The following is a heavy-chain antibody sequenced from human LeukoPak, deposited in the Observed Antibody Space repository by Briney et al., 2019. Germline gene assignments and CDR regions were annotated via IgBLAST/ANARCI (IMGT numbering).Heavy chain of an antibody. D-gene: IGHD5-12*01. V-gene: IGHV3-30-3*01. CDR1: GFTFSSYA. CDR2: ISYDGSNK. CDR3: AKDPIVATITDAFDI. Sequence: GGSLRLSCAASGFTFSSYAMHWVRQAPGKGLEWVAVISYDGSNKYYADSVKGRFTISRDNSKNTLYLQMNSLRAEDTAVYYCAKDPIVATITDAFDIWGQGTMVTVSS. J-gene: IGHJ3*02.